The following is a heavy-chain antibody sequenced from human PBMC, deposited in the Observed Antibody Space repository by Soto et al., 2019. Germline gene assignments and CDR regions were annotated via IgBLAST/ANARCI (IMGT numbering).Heavy chain of an antibody. V-gene: IGHV3-7*01. J-gene: IGHJ3*02. CDR1: GFTCSGHG. D-gene: IGHD6-19*01. CDR3: ARLEWLVMGDAFDI. CDR2: IKQDGSEK. Sequence: PGVPHRHWCAAAGFTCSGHGGSRVRKAQGKGLEWVANIKQDGSEKYYVDSVKGRFTISRDNAKNSLYLQMNSLRAEDTAVYYCARLEWLVMGDAFDIWGQGTMVTVSS.